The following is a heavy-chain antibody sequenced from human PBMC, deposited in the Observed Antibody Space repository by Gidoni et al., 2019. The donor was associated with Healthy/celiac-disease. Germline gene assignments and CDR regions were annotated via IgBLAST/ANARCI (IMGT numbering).Heavy chain of an antibody. Sequence: EVQLVESGGVLVKPGGSLRLSRAASGSTLRSYSMNWVRQAPGKGLEWVSSISSSSSYIYYADSVKGRFTISRDNAKNSLYLQMNSLRAEDTAVYYCARDRYDSSGYHWFDPWGQGTLVTVSS. V-gene: IGHV3-21*01. CDR3: ARDRYDSSGYHWFDP. D-gene: IGHD3-22*01. CDR2: ISSSSSYI. J-gene: IGHJ5*02. CDR1: GSTLRSYS.